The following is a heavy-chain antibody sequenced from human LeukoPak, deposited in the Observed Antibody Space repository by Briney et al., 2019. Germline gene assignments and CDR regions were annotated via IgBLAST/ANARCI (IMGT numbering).Heavy chain of an antibody. CDR3: ASEGYSNYNFDY. V-gene: IGHV3-74*01. D-gene: IGHD4-11*01. Sequence: QPGGSLRLSCAASGFTFSSYWMHWVRQAPGKGLVWVSRINSDGSSTSYADSVKGRFTTSRDNAKNTLYLQMNSLRAEDTAVYYCASEGYSNYNFDYWGQGTLVTVSS. CDR2: INSDGSST. CDR1: GFTFSSYW. J-gene: IGHJ4*02.